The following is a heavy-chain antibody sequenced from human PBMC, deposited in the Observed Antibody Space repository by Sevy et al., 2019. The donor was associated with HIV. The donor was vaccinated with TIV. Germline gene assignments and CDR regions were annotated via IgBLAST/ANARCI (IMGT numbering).Heavy chain of an antibody. V-gene: IGHV3-23*01. CDR2: ISAGGGSV. CDR1: GFIFRTYA. Sequence: GGSLRLSCAASGFIFRTYAMTWVRQAPGKGLEWVSTISAGGGSVYYADSVKGRFTISRDNFKNTLYLQMNSLRAEDTAVYYCAIFYSYGSGIYYNGMDVWGQGTTVTVSS. D-gene: IGHD3-10*01. CDR3: AIFYSYGSGIYYNGMDV. J-gene: IGHJ6*02.